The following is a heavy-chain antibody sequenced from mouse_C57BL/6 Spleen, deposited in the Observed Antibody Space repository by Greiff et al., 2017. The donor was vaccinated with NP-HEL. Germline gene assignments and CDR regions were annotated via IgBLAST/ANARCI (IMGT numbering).Heavy chain of an antibody. CDR3: ARGGIYYDYDFDV. Sequence: VKLLQSGPELVKPGASVKISCKASGYAFSSSWMNWVKQRPGKGLEWIGRIYPGAGDTNYNGKFKGKATLTADKSSSTAYMQLSSLTSEDSAVDFCARGGIYYDYDFDVWGTGTTVTVSS. J-gene: IGHJ1*03. CDR2: IYPGAGDT. V-gene: IGHV1-82*01. D-gene: IGHD2-4*01. CDR1: GYAFSSSW.